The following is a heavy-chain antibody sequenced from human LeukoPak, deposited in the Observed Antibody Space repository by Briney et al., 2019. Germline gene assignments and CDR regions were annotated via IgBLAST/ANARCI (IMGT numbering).Heavy chain of an antibody. CDR1: GFTFSGYA. CDR3: GKSGGYCSGGSCYPNWFDL. Sequence: GGSLRLSCAASGFTFSGYAMNWVRQAPGKGLEWVSTITGSGGGTYYPDSVKGRFTMSRDNSKNTVYLQINSLRAEDTAVYYCGKSGGYCSGGSCYPNWFDLWGQGTLVTVSS. D-gene: IGHD2-15*01. V-gene: IGHV3-23*01. CDR2: ITGSGGGT. J-gene: IGHJ5*02.